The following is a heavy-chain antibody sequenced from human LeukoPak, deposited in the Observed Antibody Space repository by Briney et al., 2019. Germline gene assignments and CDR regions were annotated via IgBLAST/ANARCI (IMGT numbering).Heavy chain of an antibody. CDR3: ARARRTGAYPSFFDY. Sequence: GGSLRLSCVASGFTFSSYDMNWVRQAPGKGLEWVSYISSSGSTIYYPDSVKGRFTISRDNAKNSLYLQMNSLRAEDTAVYYCARARRTGAYPSFFDYWGQGTLVTVSS. D-gene: IGHD1-14*01. J-gene: IGHJ4*02. CDR2: ISSSGSTI. V-gene: IGHV3-48*03. CDR1: GFTFSSYD.